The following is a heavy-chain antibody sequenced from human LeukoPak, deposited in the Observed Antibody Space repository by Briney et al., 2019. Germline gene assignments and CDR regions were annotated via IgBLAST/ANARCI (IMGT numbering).Heavy chain of an antibody. CDR3: VKWTGYGMN. CDR1: GFTFSSQS. J-gene: IGHJ4*02. D-gene: IGHD3/OR15-3a*01. CDR2: ISGSGDNT. V-gene: IGHV3-23*01. Sequence: PGGSLRLSCAASGFTFSSQSMTWVRQAPGKGVEWVSGISGSGDNTYYGDSVKGRFTISRDNSKSTMYLQMNSLRVEDTAVYYCVKWTGYGMNWGQGTLVTVSS.